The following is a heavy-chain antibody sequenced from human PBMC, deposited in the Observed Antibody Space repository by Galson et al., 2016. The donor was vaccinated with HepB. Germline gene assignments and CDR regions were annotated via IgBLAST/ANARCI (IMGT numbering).Heavy chain of an antibody. V-gene: IGHV3-21*01. Sequence: SLRLSCAASGFTLRSYSMTWVRQAPGKGLEWVSSTGTGTGYKYYAGSVRGRFTISRDDSGNSLYLQMNSLRAEDTAVYFCAKSTEGLLRFSGMDVWGQGTTATVSS. D-gene: IGHD1-14*01. CDR3: AKSTEGLLRFSGMDV. CDR2: TGTGTGYK. J-gene: IGHJ6*02. CDR1: GFTLRSYS.